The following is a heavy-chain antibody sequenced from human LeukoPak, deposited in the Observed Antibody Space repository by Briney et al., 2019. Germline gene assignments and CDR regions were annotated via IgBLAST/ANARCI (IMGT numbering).Heavy chain of an antibody. CDR1: GYTFTGYY. J-gene: IGHJ6*02. D-gene: IGHD3-22*01. V-gene: IGHV1-2*02. Sequence: GASVKVSSKASGYTFTGYYMHWVRQAPGQRLEWMGWINPNSGGTNYSQKFQSRVTMTRATSIRTAYMELSRLRSADTAVYYCARRPPYYYDSSGSKSTYYYGMDVWGQGPTVTVSS. CDR2: INPNSGGT. CDR3: ARRPPYYYDSSGSKSTYYYGMDV.